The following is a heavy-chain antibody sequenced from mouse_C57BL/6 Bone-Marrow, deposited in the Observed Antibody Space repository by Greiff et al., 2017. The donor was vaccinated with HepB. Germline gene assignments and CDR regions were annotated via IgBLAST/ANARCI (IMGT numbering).Heavy chain of an antibody. CDR3: ARLLYYYGSSYDAMDY. CDR1: GFTFTDYY. CDR2: IRNKANGYTT. V-gene: IGHV7-3*01. D-gene: IGHD1-1*01. Sequence: DVKLVESGGGLVQPGGSLSLSCAASGFTFTDYYMSWVRQPPGKALEWLGFIRNKANGYTTEYSASVKGRFTISRDNSQSILYLQMNALRAEDSATYYCARLLYYYGSSYDAMDYWGQGTSVTVSS. J-gene: IGHJ4*01.